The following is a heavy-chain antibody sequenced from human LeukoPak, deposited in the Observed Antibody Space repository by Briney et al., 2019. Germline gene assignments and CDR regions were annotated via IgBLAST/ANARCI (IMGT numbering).Heavy chain of an antibody. J-gene: IGHJ4*02. D-gene: IGHD3-3*01. V-gene: IGHV3-9*01. Sequence: GGSLRLSCAASGFSFDDYAIHWVRQAPGKGLEWVSGISWNSGSIGYADSVKGRFTTSRDNAKNSLYLQMNSLRAEDTALYYCAKGITIFGVVITAFDYWGQGTLVTVSS. CDR2: ISWNSGSI. CDR1: GFSFDDYA. CDR3: AKGITIFGVVITAFDY.